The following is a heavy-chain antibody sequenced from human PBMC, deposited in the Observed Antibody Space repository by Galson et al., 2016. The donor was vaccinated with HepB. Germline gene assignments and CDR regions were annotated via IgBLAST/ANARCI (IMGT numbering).Heavy chain of an antibody. D-gene: IGHD1-26*01. V-gene: IGHV3-49*03. J-gene: IGHJ4*02. CDR2: IRSKTYGGTT. Sequence: SLRLFCATSGFTFGDYTMSWLRQAPGKGLEWVGFIRSKTYGGTTEYAASVKGRFTISRDDSKSIAYLQMDSLKTEDTAVFYCTNGATPDFWGQGTLVTVSS. CDR1: GFTFGDYT. CDR3: TNGATPDF.